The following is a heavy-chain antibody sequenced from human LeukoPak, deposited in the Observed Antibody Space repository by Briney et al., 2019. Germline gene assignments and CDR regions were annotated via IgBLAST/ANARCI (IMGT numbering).Heavy chain of an antibody. Sequence: GGSLRLSCAASGFTFSSYGMHWVRQAPGKGLEWVAVISYDGSNKYYADSVKGRFTISRDNSKNTLYLQMNSLRAEDTAVYYCARSPSPSYYYDSSGYYYWGQGTLVTVSS. V-gene: IGHV3-30*03. D-gene: IGHD3-22*01. CDR2: ISYDGSNK. J-gene: IGHJ4*02. CDR1: GFTFSSYG. CDR3: ARSPSPSYYYDSSGYYY.